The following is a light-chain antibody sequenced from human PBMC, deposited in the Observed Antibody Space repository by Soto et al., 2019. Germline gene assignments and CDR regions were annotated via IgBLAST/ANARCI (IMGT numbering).Light chain of an antibody. CDR3: QQSYSTPF. CDR2: AES. J-gene: IGKJ3*01. Sequence: DIQMTQSPSSLSASVGDRVTITCRASQSISSYLNWYQQKPGKAPKLLIYAESSLQSGVPSRFSGSGSGTDFTPTISSLQPEDFATYYCQQSYSTPFFGPGTKVDIK. V-gene: IGKV1-39*01. CDR1: QSISSY.